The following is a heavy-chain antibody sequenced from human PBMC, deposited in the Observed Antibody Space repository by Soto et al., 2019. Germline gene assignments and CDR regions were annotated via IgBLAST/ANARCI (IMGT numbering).Heavy chain of an antibody. Sequence: QVQLVQSGAEVKKPGASVKVSCKASGYTFISYGISWVRQAPGQGLEWMGWISAYNGKTIYAQKLQDRVTMTTDTSPSTAYMGLRSLRSDDTAVNYCARDRGYSSDYWGQGTRVTGSS. J-gene: IGHJ4*02. CDR3: ARDRGYSSDY. D-gene: IGHD6-13*01. CDR2: ISAYNGKT. V-gene: IGHV1-18*01. CDR1: GYTFISYG.